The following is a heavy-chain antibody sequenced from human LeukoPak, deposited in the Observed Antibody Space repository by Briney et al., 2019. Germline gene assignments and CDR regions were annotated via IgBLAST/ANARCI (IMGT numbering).Heavy chain of an antibody. CDR3: SRDRLGGLDY. D-gene: IGHD5-12*01. V-gene: IGHV3-21*01. CDR2: ISTMSNYI. CDR1: GFDFSTYA. J-gene: IGHJ4*02. Sequence: GGSLRLSCAASGFDFSTYAINWDRQAPGKGLEWVSSISTMSNYIFYGDSVKGRFTISRDNAKNSVYLQMNSLRPEDTAVYYCSRDRLGGLDYWGQGTLVTVSS.